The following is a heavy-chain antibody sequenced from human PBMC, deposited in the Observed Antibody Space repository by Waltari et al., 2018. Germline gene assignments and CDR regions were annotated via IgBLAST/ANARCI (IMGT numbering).Heavy chain of an antibody. CDR3: ARQFPELYRGYIGYDYFDS. CDR1: GYSISSGYY. CDR2: IYEGGNT. D-gene: IGHD5-12*01. V-gene: IGHV4-38-2*01. Sequence: QVQLQESGPGLVKPSETLSLTCGVSGYSISSGYYWGWTGQTPEKGLEWIGSIYEGGNTFYKPSLKSRVTISVDTSKNQFSLILRSVTATDTAVYYCARQFPELYRGYIGYDYFDSWGQGTLVTVSS. J-gene: IGHJ4*02.